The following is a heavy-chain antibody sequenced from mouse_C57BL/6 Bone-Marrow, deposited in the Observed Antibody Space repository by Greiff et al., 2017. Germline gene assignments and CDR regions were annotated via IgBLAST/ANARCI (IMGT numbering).Heavy chain of an antibody. J-gene: IGHJ3*01. CDR2: INPNYGTT. CDR1: GYSFTDYN. D-gene: IGHD2-3*01. CDR3: AIYDSWFAY. Sequence: HVKQSGPELVKPGASVKISCKASGYSFTDYNMNWVKQSNGKSLEWIGVINPNYGTTSYNQKFKGKATLTVDQSSSTAYMQLNSLTSEDSAVYYCAIYDSWFAYWGQGTLVTVSA. V-gene: IGHV1-39*01.